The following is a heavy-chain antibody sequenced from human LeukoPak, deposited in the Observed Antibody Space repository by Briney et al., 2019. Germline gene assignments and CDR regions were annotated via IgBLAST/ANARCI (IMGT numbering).Heavy chain of an antibody. J-gene: IGHJ4*02. D-gene: IGHD3-22*01. CDR3: ARASDSSGYSGDFDY. Sequence: SVKVSCKASGGTFSSYAISWVRQAPGQGLEWMGGIIPIFGTANYAQKFQGRVTITTDESTSTAYMELSSLRSEDTAVYCCARASDSSGYSGDFDYWGQGTLVTVSS. CDR2: IIPIFGTA. CDR1: GGTFSSYA. V-gene: IGHV1-69*05.